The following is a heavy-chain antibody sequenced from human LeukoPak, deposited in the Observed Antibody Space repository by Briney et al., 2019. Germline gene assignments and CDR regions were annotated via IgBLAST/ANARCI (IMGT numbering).Heavy chain of an antibody. CDR3: AREWVGATFAFDI. J-gene: IGHJ3*02. Sequence: GGSLRLSCAASGFTFSSYEMNWVRQAPGKGLEWVSYISSSGSTIYYADSVKGRFTISRDNAKNSLYLQMNSLRAEDTAVYYCAREWVGATFAFDIWGQGTMVTVSS. V-gene: IGHV3-48*03. D-gene: IGHD1-26*01. CDR2: ISSSGSTI. CDR1: GFTFSSYE.